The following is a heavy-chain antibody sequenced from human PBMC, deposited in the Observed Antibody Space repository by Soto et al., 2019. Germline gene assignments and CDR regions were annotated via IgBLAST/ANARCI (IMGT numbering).Heavy chain of an antibody. D-gene: IGHD5-12*01. CDR2: IFYTGSS. J-gene: IGHJ4*02. V-gene: IGHV4-31*11. CDR3: ARGDGSVYSGEYFQN. Sequence: SETLSLTCAVSGGSISSGGHYLSWIRHHPGEGLEWIGYIFYTGSSFYNPSLKSRITISVDTSKNPFSLRLRSVTAADTAVYYCARGDGSVYSGEYFQNWGKGTLVTVSS. CDR1: GGSISSGGHY.